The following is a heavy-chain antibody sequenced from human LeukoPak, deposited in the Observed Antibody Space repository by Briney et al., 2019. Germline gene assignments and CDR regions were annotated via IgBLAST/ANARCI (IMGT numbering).Heavy chain of an antibody. D-gene: IGHD5-18*01. Sequence: ASVKVSCKASGGTFSSYAISWVRQAPGQGLEWMGRIIPILGIANYAQKFQGRVTITADKSTSTAYMELSSLRSEDTAVYYCAREEVGGYSYGPFDYWGQGTLVTVSS. CDR3: AREEVGGYSYGPFDY. CDR1: GGTFSSYA. J-gene: IGHJ4*02. V-gene: IGHV1-69*04. CDR2: IIPILGIA.